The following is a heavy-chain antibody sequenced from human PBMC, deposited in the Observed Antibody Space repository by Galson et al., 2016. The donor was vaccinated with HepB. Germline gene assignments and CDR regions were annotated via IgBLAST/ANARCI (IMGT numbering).Heavy chain of an antibody. V-gene: IGHV4-59*01. CDR3: ARDPGWHHRWFGP. CDR2: IHDSGNT. CDR1: GGSMGGH. J-gene: IGHJ5*02. Sequence: SETLSLTCTVSGGSMGGHWTWIRQPPGKGLEWIGYIHDSGNTAYNPSLESRVIISIDTSKSQSSLKMSAVTAADTALYYCARDPGWHHRWFGPWGQGALVTVSS.